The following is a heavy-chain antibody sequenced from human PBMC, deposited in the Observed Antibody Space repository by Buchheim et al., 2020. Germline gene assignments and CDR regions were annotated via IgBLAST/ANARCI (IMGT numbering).Heavy chain of an antibody. CDR2: ISGYNGNT. D-gene: IGHD2-2*01. Sequence: QVQLVQSGAEVKKPGASVKVSCKASGYTFTSYGISWVRQAPGQGLEWMGWISGYNGNTNYAQKLQGRVTMTTDTSTRTAYMELRSLRSDDTAVYYCARDPAGYCSSTSCYPGSYFDYWGQGTL. V-gene: IGHV1-18*01. CDR3: ARDPAGYCSSTSCYPGSYFDY. CDR1: GYTFTSYG. J-gene: IGHJ4*02.